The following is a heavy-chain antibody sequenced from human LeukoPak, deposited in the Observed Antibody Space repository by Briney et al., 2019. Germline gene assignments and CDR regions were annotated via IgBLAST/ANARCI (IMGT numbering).Heavy chain of an antibody. D-gene: IGHD5-18*01. V-gene: IGHV4-59*01. CDR3: ARDQSGGYSYGLDY. J-gene: IGHJ4*02. CDR1: GGSISSYY. Sequence: SETLSLTCTVSGGSISSYYWSWIRQPPGKGLEWIGYIYYSGSTNYNPSLKSRVTISVDTSKNQFSLKLGSVTAADTAVYYCARDQSGGYSYGLDYWGQGTLVTVSS. CDR2: IYYSGST.